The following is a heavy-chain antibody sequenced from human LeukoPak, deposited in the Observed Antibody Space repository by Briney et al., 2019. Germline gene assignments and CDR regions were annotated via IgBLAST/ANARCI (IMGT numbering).Heavy chain of an antibody. CDR3: ARHEEAVAEISDAFDI. V-gene: IGHV4-59*10. CDR1: GGSFSSYY. D-gene: IGHD6-19*01. Sequence: SETLSLTCAVYGGSFSSYYWSWIRQPAGKGLEWIGRIYTSGSTNYNPSLKSRVTMSVDTSKNQFSLKLSSVTAADTAVYYCARHEEAVAEISDAFDIWGQGTMVTVSS. J-gene: IGHJ3*02. CDR2: IYTSGST.